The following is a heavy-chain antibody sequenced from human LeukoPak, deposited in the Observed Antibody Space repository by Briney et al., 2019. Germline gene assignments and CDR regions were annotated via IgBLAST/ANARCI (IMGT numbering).Heavy chain of an antibody. V-gene: IGHV3-30*04. CDR1: GLAFSSYS. Sequence: GGSLRLSCVASGLAFSSYSMHWVRQAPGKGLEWVGVISYDGSDEYYTDSVKGRFTISRDNSKNTVYLQMNSLRADDTAVYYCARADFTIFGVAGFDYWGQGTLVTVSS. CDR2: ISYDGSDE. J-gene: IGHJ4*02. D-gene: IGHD3-3*01. CDR3: ARADFTIFGVAGFDY.